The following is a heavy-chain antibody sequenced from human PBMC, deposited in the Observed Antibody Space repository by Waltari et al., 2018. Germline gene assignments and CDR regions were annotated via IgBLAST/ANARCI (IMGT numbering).Heavy chain of an antibody. D-gene: IGHD5-12*01. Sequence: QVQLVQSGAEVKKPGASVKVSCNASGYTFTKYDLSWVRQAPGQGLEWMGWISGYNGNTYNAQKFQGRITLTADTSTTTAYMELRSLRSDDTAVYYCARNSYTGYEDSWGQGTLVTVSS. CDR1: GYTFTKYD. CDR3: ARNSYTGYEDS. V-gene: IGHV1-18*01. J-gene: IGHJ4*02. CDR2: ISGYNGNT.